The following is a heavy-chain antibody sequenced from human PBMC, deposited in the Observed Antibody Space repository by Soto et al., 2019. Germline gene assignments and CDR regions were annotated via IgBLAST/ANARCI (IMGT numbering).Heavy chain of an antibody. Sequence: EVQLLESGGGLAQPGGSLRLSCAASGFTFSTYAMSWVRQAAGKGLEWVSTISDSGSTYYADSVKGRFTISRDNSKNTLYQEMNSLRADETAVYYCAKNKGGRDCSRTICLYSFDYWGQGTLVTVSS. CDR3: AKNKGGRDCSRTICLYSFDY. D-gene: IGHD2-2*01. J-gene: IGHJ4*02. CDR2: ISDSGST. V-gene: IGHV3-23*01. CDR1: GFTFSTYA.